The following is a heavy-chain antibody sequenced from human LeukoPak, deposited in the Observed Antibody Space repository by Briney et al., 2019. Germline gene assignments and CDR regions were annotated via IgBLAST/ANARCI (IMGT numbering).Heavy chain of an antibody. CDR1: GDSISSSSYY. CDR3: ARRPAVVTTIPPIDYYFDY. Sequence: SETLSLTCTVSGDSISSSSYYWGWIRQPPGKGLEWIGTIFYSGSTYYNPSLKSRVTISVDTSKNQFPLKMSSVTAADTAVFYCARRPAVVTTIPPIDYYFDYWGQGTLVTVSS. V-gene: IGHV4-39*01. CDR2: IFYSGST. J-gene: IGHJ4*02. D-gene: IGHD2-21*02.